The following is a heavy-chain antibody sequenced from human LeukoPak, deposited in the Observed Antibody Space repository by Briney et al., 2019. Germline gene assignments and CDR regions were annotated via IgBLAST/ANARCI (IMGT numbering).Heavy chain of an antibody. D-gene: IGHD3-10*01. V-gene: IGHV3-30*18. J-gene: IGHJ4*02. CDR1: GFTFSSYG. CDR2: ISYDGSNE. Sequence: GGSLRLSCAASGFTFSSYGMHWVRQAPGRGLEWVAVISYDGSNEYYADSVKGRFTISRDNSKNTVYMQMNSLRVEDTAVYYCAKEDYYGSGSYLGYWGQETPVTVSS. CDR3: AKEDYYGSGSYLGY.